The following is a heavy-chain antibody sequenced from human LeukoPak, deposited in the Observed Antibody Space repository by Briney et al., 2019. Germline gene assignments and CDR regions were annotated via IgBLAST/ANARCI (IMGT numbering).Heavy chain of an antibody. J-gene: IGHJ3*02. CDR3: ARDLIAAAGRAFDI. V-gene: IGHV4-30-2*01. Sequence: SETLSLTCTVSGGSISSGGYYWSWIRQPPGKGLEWIGYIYHSGSTYYNPSLKSRVTISVDRSKNQFSLKLSSVTAADTAVYYCARDLIAAAGRAFDIWGQGTMVTVSS. CDR2: IYHSGST. D-gene: IGHD6-13*01. CDR1: GGSISSGGYY.